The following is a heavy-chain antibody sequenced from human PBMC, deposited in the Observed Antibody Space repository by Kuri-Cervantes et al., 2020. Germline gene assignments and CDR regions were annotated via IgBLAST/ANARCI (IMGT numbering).Heavy chain of an antibody. CDR2: ISGSGGST. CDR3: AKAGYSSSWYDYYYYYYMDV. Sequence: GGSLRLSCAASGFTFSSYAMSWVRQAPGKGLERVSAISGSGGSTYYADSVKGRFTISGDNSKNTLYRQMNSLRAEDTALYYFAKAGYSSSWYDYYYYYYMDVWGKGTTVTVSS. CDR1: GFTFSSYA. J-gene: IGHJ6*03. D-gene: IGHD6-13*01. V-gene: IGHV3-23*01.